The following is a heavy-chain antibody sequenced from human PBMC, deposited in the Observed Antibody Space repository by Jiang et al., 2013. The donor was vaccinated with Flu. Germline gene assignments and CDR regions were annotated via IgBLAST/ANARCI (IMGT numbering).Heavy chain of an antibody. CDR1: A. CDR2: ISGSGGST. J-gene: IGHJ5*02. CDR3: AKDRSSSWYLNWFDP. D-gene: IGHD6-13*01. Sequence: AMSWVRPGRPGKGAGSGSSAISGSGGSTYYADSVKGRFTISRDNSKNTLYLQMNSLRAEDTAVYYCAKDRSSSWYLNWFDPWGQGTLVTVSS. V-gene: IGHV3-23*01.